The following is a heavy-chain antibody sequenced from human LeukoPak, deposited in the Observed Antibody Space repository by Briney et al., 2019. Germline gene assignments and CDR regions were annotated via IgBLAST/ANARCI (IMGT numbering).Heavy chain of an antibody. Sequence: GESLKISFKDSGYSFTSYWIGWVRQMPGKGLKCMGIIYPVDSEVSYSPSFQGQVTISADKSISTAYLQWSSLKASASAMYYCARQVGYWLTHWGQGILVTVSS. V-gene: IGHV5-51*01. CDR2: IYPVDSEV. J-gene: IGHJ4*02. CDR3: ARQVGYWLTH. D-gene: IGHD2-8*02. CDR1: GYSFTSYW.